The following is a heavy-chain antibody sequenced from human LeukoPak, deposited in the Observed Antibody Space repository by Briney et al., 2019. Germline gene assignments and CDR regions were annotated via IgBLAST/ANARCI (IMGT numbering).Heavy chain of an antibody. CDR2: ISSSGSTI. Sequence: GGSLRLSCAASGFTFSDYYMSWIRQAPGKGLEWVSYISSSGSTIYYADSVKGRFTISRDNAKNSLYLQMNSLRAEDTDVYYCARGRTFFGVVIGFSVYFDYWGQGTLVTVSS. CDR1: GFTFSDYY. V-gene: IGHV3-11*01. J-gene: IGHJ4*02. CDR3: ARGRTFFGVVIGFSVYFDY. D-gene: IGHD3-3*01.